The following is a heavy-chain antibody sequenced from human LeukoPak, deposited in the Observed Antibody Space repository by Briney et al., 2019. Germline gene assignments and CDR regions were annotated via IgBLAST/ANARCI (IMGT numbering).Heavy chain of an antibody. Sequence: PGGSLRLSCAASGFTFSSYGMHWVRQAPGKGLEWVAFIRYDGSNKYYADSVKGRFTISRDNSKNTLYLQMTSLRAEDTAVYYCAKDKVDSSGWYIRYYFDYWGQGTLVTVSS. CDR3: AKDKVDSSGWYIRYYFDY. CDR2: IRYDGSNK. J-gene: IGHJ4*02. V-gene: IGHV3-30*02. CDR1: GFTFSSYG. D-gene: IGHD6-19*01.